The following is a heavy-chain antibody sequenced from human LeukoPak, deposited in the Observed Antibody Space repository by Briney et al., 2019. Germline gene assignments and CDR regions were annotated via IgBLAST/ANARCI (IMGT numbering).Heavy chain of an antibody. D-gene: IGHD1-26*01. CDR3: ARVGSRGDWFDY. CDR1: GFTFSTYN. Sequence: GGSLRLSCAASGFTFSTYNMLWVRQPPGKGLEWLFYINGGGSAVHYADSVRDRFTFSRDNAKNSLYLQMNSLRVEDTGIYYCARVGSRGDWFDYWGQGTRVTVSS. J-gene: IGHJ5*01. V-gene: IGHV3-48*01. CDR2: INGGGSAV.